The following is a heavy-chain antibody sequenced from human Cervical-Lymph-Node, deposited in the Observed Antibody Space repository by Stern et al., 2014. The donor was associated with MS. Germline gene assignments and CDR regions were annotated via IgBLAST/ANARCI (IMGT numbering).Heavy chain of an antibody. Sequence: VQLVESGGDLVKAGGSLRLSCAASGFIFSDYYMNWIRQSPGKGLEWVSYIDKTGANTYYADSVKGRFTISRDNAKSSLYLQMNSLRAEDTAVYYCAKDRGEMDHFDYWGQGTLVTVSS. CDR3: AKDRGEMDHFDY. J-gene: IGHJ4*02. V-gene: IGHV3-11*01. CDR1: GFIFSDYY. CDR2: IDKTGANT. D-gene: IGHD3-10*01.